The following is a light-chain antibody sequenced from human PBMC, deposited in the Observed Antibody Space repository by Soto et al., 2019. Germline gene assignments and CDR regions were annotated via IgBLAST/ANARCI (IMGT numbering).Light chain of an antibody. CDR3: SSYTTSSALV. V-gene: IGLV2-14*01. Sequence: QSVLTRPASVSGSPGQSITISCTGTSSDVGGYDYVSWYQQHPAKVPKLIIYEVSKRPSGVSHRFSGSKSGNTASLTISGLQTEDEADYYCSSYTTSSALVFGGGTKVTVL. J-gene: IGLJ2*01. CDR1: SSDVGGYDY. CDR2: EVS.